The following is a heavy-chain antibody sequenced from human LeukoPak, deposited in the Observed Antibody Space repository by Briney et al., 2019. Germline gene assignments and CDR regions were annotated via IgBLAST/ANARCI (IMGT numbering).Heavy chain of an antibody. D-gene: IGHD4/OR15-4a*01. Sequence: GGSLRLSCAASGFTFSTYGMTWVRQAPGKGLEWVSGMSDSGTNTYYADSVKGRFTISRDNSKNTLYLQMNSLRAEDTAVYYCARRAGAYSHPYDYWGQGTLVTVSS. CDR3: ARRAGAYSHPYDY. CDR1: GFTFSTYG. J-gene: IGHJ4*02. CDR2: MSDSGTNT. V-gene: IGHV3-23*01.